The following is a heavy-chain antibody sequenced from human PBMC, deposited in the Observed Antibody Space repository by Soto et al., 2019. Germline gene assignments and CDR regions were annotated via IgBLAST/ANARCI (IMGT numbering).Heavy chain of an antibody. D-gene: IGHD4-17*01. J-gene: IGHJ6*02. CDR3: ARAGDYRGYYYGMDV. CDR1: GFTFSRYA. CDR2: ISSNGGST. Sequence: GGSLRLSCAASGFTFSRYAMHWVRQAPGKGLEYVSAISSNGGSTYYANSVKGRFTISRVNSKNTLYLQMGSLRAEDMAVYYCARAGDYRGYYYGMDVWGQGTTVTVS. V-gene: IGHV3-64*01.